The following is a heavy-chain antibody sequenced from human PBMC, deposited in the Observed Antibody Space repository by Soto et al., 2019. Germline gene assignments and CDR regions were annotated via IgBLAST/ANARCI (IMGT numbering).Heavy chain of an antibody. CDR3: ARPRNLYNWFDP. J-gene: IGHJ5*02. Sequence: GESLKISCKGSGYSFTSYWISWVRQMPGKGLEWMGRIDPSDSYTNYSPSFQGHVTISADKSISTAYLQWSSLKASDTAMYYCARPRNLYNWFDPWGQGTLVTVSS. V-gene: IGHV5-10-1*01. CDR2: IDPSDSYT. CDR1: GYSFTSYW.